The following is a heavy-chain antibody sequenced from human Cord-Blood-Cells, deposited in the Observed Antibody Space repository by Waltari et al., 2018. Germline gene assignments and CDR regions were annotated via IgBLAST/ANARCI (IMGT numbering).Heavy chain of an antibody. CDR1: GFTFSSYG. V-gene: IGHV3-33*01. J-gene: IGHJ3*02. CDR3: AREESYGAFDI. CDR2: IWYDGSNK. Sequence: QVQLVESGGGVVQPGRSLRLSCAASGFTFSSYGMHWVRQAPGKGLEWVAVIWYDGSNKYYADSVKGRFTISRDNSKNTLYLQMNSLRAEDTAVYYCAREESYGAFDIWGQGTMVTVSS. D-gene: IGHD1-26*01.